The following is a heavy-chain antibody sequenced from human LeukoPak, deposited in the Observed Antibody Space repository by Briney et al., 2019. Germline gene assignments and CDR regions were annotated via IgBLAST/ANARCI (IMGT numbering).Heavy chain of an antibody. Sequence: ASVKVSCKASGYTFTSYGISWVRQAPGQGLEWMGWISAYNGNTNYAQKLQGRVTMTTDTSTSTAYMELRSLRSDDTAVYYCARERIAAATCAIIDYWGQGTLVTVSS. V-gene: IGHV1-18*01. J-gene: IGHJ4*02. D-gene: IGHD6-13*01. CDR1: GYTFTSYG. CDR3: ARERIAAATCAIIDY. CDR2: ISAYNGNT.